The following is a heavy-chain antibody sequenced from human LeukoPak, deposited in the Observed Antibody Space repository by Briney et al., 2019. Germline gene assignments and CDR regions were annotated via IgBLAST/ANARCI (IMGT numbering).Heavy chain of an antibody. V-gene: IGHV3-23*01. CDR1: GLSFSSYT. Sequence: GGSLRLSCAPSGLSFSSYTIHWVRQAPGKGLEWVSAISGSGGSTYYADSVKGRFTISRDNSKNTLYLQMNSLRAEDTAVYYCAKVSGYSSGWPDYWGQGTLVTVSS. J-gene: IGHJ4*02. CDR3: AKVSGYSSGWPDY. CDR2: ISGSGGST. D-gene: IGHD6-19*01.